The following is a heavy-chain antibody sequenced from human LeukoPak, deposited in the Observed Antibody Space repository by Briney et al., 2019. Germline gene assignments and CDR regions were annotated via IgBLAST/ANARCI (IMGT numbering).Heavy chain of an antibody. CDR1: GGTFNIYG. V-gene: IGHV1-69*13. Sequence: ASVKVSCKASGGTFNIYGISWVRQAPGQGLEWMGGIIPIFGTANYAQKFQGRVTITADESTSTAYMELYSLRSEDTAVYFCARDRGYSYAKKSSNYYYMDVWGKGTTVTISS. D-gene: IGHD5-18*01. CDR3: ARDRGYSYAKKSSNYYYMDV. CDR2: IIPIFGTA. J-gene: IGHJ6*03.